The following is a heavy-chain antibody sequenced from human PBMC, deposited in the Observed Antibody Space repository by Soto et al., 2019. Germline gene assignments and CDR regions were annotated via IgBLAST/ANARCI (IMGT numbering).Heavy chain of an antibody. CDR3: AREGKSSSSPPTGGDY. J-gene: IGHJ4*02. CDR2: INPSGGST. CDR1: GYTFTSYY. V-gene: IGHV1-46*01. D-gene: IGHD6-6*01. Sequence: QVQLVQSGAEVKKPGASVKVSCKASGYTFTSYYMHWVRQAPGQGLEWMGIINPSGGSTSYAQKFPGRVTITRDTSTSTVYMELSSLRSEDTAVYYCAREGKSSSSPPTGGDYWGQGTLVTVSS.